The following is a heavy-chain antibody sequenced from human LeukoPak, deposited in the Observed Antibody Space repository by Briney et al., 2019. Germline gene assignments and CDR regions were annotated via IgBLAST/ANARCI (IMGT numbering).Heavy chain of an antibody. CDR3: AVRGYSYGYSVDY. V-gene: IGHV1-46*01. CDR1: GYTFTSYY. J-gene: IGHJ4*02. CDR2: INPSGGST. Sequence: ASVKVSCKASGYTFTSYYMHWVRQAPGQGLEWMGIINPSGGSTSYAQKFQGRVTMTRDTSTSTVYMELSSLRSEDTAVYYRAVRGYSYGYSVDYWGQGTLVTVSS. D-gene: IGHD5-18*01.